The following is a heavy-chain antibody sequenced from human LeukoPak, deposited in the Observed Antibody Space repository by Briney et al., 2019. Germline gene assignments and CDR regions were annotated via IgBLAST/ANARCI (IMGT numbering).Heavy chain of an antibody. V-gene: IGHV3-74*01. J-gene: IGHJ6*03. Sequence: GGSLRLSCAASGFTISNHWMHWVRQAPGKGLVWVSRINSDGRRTSYADSVKGRFTISRDNAKNTLYLQMNSLRPDDTAVYYCAREVEVVPATMGAYYYYYTDVWGKGTTVTVSS. CDR3: AREVEVVPATMGAYYYYYTDV. CDR1: GFTISNHW. CDR2: INSDGRRT. D-gene: IGHD2-2*01.